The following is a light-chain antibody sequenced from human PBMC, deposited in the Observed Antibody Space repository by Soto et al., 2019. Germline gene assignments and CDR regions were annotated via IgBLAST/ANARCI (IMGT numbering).Light chain of an antibody. V-gene: IGLV1-51*01. Sequence: QSVLTQPPSVSGAPGQRVAISCTGSTSNIGAGYDVNWYQQLPGTAPKVLIYDNNKRPSGIPDRFSGSKSGTSATLGITGLQTGDEADYYCGTWDSSLTAYVFGAGTKVTVL. J-gene: IGLJ1*01. CDR1: TSNIGAGYD. CDR3: GTWDSSLTAYV. CDR2: DNN.